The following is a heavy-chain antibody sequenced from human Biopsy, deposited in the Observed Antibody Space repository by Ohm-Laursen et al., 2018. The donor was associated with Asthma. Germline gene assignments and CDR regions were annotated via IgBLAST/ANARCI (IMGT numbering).Heavy chain of an antibody. Sequence: SLRLSCAASGFSLSDYYMTWMRQSPGKGPEWVYSISSSGSTKYPAQSVQGRFTISRDNDQKSLFLQMNDLRADDTAIYFCARVLESSDRGPFYFFALDVWGQGTTVAVS. CDR2: ISSSGSTK. CDR1: GFSLSDYY. V-gene: IGHV3-11*01. D-gene: IGHD6-25*01. J-gene: IGHJ6*02. CDR3: ARVLESSDRGPFYFFALDV.